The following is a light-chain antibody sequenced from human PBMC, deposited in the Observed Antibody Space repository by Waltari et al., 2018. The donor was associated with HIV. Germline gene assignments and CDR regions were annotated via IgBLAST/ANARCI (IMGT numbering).Light chain of an antibody. Sequence: NFMLTHPHSVSESPGNTVTISCTRTRGSVASNYVQWYQQRPGSSPTTVIYEDNQRPSGVPDRFSGSIDSSSNSASLTISGLKTEDEADYYCQSYDSRNHVVFGGGTKLTVL. J-gene: IGLJ2*01. CDR3: QSYDSRNHVV. CDR2: EDN. CDR1: RGSVASNY. V-gene: IGLV6-57*01.